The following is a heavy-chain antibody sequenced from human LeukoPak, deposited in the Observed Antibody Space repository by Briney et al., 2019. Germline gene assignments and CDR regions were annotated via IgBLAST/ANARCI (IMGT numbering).Heavy chain of an antibody. D-gene: IGHD6-13*01. Sequence: PGGSLRLSCAASTFTFSDFYMTWIRQAPGKGLEWVSYISSSGTTIYYADSVKGRFTISRDNAKNSLYLQMNSLRAEDTAVYYCARIAAAVDYWGQGTLVTVSS. J-gene: IGHJ4*02. CDR2: ISSSGTTI. CDR3: ARIAAAVDY. CDR1: TFTFSDFY. V-gene: IGHV3-11*04.